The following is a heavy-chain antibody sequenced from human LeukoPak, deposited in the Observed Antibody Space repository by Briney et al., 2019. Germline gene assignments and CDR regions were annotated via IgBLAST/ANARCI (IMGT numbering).Heavy chain of an antibody. CDR3: AKLGQGGYSYASLPYYFDY. V-gene: IGHV3-30*02. D-gene: IGHD5-18*01. CDR2: IRFDGSNK. Sequence: GGSLRLSCAASGFTFSTYGMHWVRQAPGKGLEWVAFIRFDGSNKYYADSVKGRSTFSRDNSKNTLYLQMNSLRPEDTAVYYCAKLGQGGYSYASLPYYFDYWGQGTLVTVSS. CDR1: GFTFSTYG. J-gene: IGHJ4*02.